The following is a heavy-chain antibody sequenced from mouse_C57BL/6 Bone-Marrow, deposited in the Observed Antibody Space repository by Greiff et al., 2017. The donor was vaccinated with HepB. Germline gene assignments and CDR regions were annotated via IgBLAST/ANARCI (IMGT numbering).Heavy chain of an antibody. CDR2: ISYDGSN. J-gene: IGHJ3*01. CDR1: GYSITSGYY. CDR3: ARDYPLFAY. V-gene: IGHV3-6*01. Sequence: EVKLQESGPGLVKPSQSLSLTCSVTGYSITSGYYWNWIRQFPGNKLEWMGYISYDGSNNYNPSLKNRISITRDTSKNQFFLKLNSVTTEDTATYYCARDYPLFAYWGQGTLVTVSA.